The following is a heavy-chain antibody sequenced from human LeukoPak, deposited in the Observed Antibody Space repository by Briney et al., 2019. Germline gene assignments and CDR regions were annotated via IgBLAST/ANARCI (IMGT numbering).Heavy chain of an antibody. CDR2: IYYSGST. CDR3: ARLTDYSSSWSD. D-gene: IGHD6-13*01. Sequence: SETLSLTCTVSGGSISSYYWSWIRQPPGKGLEWIGYIYYSGSTNYNPSLKSRVTISVDTSKNQFSLKLSSVTAADTAVYYCARLTDYSSSWSDWGQGTLVTASS. CDR1: GGSISSYY. J-gene: IGHJ4*02. V-gene: IGHV4-59*08.